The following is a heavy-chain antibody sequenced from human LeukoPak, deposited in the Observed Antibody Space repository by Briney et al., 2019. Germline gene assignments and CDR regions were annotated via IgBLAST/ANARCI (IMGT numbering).Heavy chain of an antibody. CDR1: GFTFSSYS. CDR2: ISSSSSYI. V-gene: IGHV3-21*01. Sequence: SGGSLRLSCAASGFTFSSYSMNCVRQAPGKGLEWVSSISSSSSYIYYADSVKGRFTISRDNAKNSLYLQMNSLRAEDTAVYYCARDYYDSSGYTDYWGQGTLVTVSS. J-gene: IGHJ4*02. CDR3: ARDYYDSSGYTDY. D-gene: IGHD3-22*01.